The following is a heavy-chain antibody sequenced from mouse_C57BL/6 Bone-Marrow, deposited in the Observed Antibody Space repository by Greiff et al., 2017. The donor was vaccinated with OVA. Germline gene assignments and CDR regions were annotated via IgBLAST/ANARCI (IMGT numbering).Heavy chain of an antibody. Sequence: VQLQQSGPELVKPGASVTMSCKASGYTFTDYNMHWVKQSHGKSLEWIGYINPNNGGTSYNQKFKGKATLTVNKSSSTAYMELRSLTSEDSAVYYCANLAGTGYYFDDWGQGTTLTVSS. CDR2: INPNNGGT. J-gene: IGHJ2*01. CDR1: GYTFTDYN. D-gene: IGHD4-1*01. CDR3: ANLAGTGYYFDD. V-gene: IGHV1-22*01.